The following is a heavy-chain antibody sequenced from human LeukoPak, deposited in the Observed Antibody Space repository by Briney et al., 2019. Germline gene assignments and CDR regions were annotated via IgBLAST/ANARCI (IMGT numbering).Heavy chain of an antibody. D-gene: IGHD3-10*01. V-gene: IGHV1-2*04. CDR1: GYTFTSYA. CDR3: ARDQSSGDTHPHFDY. Sequence: PVASVKVSCKASGYTFTSYAISWVRQAPGQGLEWMGWINPNSGGTNYAQKFQGWVTMTRDTSISTAYMELSRLRSDDTAVYYCARDQSSGDTHPHFDYWGQGTLVTVSS. J-gene: IGHJ4*02. CDR2: INPNSGGT.